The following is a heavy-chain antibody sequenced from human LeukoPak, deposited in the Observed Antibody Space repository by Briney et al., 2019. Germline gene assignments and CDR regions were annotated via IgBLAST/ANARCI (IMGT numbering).Heavy chain of an antibody. CDR3: ARDPRSGYSNFDY. CDR2: ISYDGSNK. D-gene: IGHD3-22*01. Sequence: PGRSLRLSCAASGFTFSSYGMHWVRQAPGKGLEWVAVISYDGSNKYYADSVKGRFTISRDNAKNSLYLQMNSLRAEDTAVYYCARDPRSGYSNFDYWGQGTLVTVSS. CDR1: GFTFSSYG. J-gene: IGHJ4*02. V-gene: IGHV3-30*03.